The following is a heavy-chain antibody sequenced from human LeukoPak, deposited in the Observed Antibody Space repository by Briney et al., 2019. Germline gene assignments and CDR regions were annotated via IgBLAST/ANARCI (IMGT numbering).Heavy chain of an antibody. J-gene: IGHJ4*02. CDR1: GYTFSTYG. D-gene: IGHD3-16*01. Sequence: ASVKVSCKASGYTFSTYGVSWVRQAPGQGLEWMGWISAYNSYTRYVEKFQGRVNMTIDTSTNTADMELRSLRSDDTAVYYCATTRGSHVLTPYFDYWGQGTLVTVSS. CDR2: ISAYNSYT. V-gene: IGHV1-18*01. CDR3: ATTRGSHVLTPYFDY.